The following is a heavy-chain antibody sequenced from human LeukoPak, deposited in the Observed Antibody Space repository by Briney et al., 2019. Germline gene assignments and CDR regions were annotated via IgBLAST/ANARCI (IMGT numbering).Heavy chain of an antibody. V-gene: IGHV1-69*01. J-gene: IGHJ6*04. CDR2: IIPIFGTA. Sequence: ASVKVSCKASGGTFSSYAISWVRQAPGQGLEWMGGIIPIFGTANYAQKFQGRVTITADESTSTAYMELSSLRSEDTAVYYCARGGSWGSYYYYYGRDVWGKGTRVTVSS. CDR1: GGTFSSYA. D-gene: IGHD6-13*01. CDR3: ARGGSWGSYYYYYGRDV.